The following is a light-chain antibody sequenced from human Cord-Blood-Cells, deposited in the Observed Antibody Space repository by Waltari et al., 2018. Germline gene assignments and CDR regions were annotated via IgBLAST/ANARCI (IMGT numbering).Light chain of an antibody. J-gene: IGKJ4*01. CDR2: AAS. CDR1: QSISSY. V-gene: IGKV1-39*01. CDR3: QQSYSTLLT. Sequence: DIQMTQSPSSLSASVGDRVTITCRASQSISSYLNWYQQKPGKAPKLLIYAASRLQSGVPSRFSGSGSWTDFTLTISSLQPEDFATYYCQQSYSTLLTFGGGTKVEIK.